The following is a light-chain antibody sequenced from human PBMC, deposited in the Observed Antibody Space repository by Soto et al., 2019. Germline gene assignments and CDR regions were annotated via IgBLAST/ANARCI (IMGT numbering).Light chain of an antibody. J-gene: IGLJ1*01. CDR2: DVT. CDR1: SSDVGGYNY. CDR3: GSYRSSSTLYV. V-gene: IGLV2-14*01. Sequence: QSALTQPASVSGSPGQSIIISCTGTSSDVGGYNYVSWYQQHPGKAPKLMIYDVTNRPSGVSNRFSGSKSGNTASLTISGLQAEDEADYYCGSYRSSSTLYVFGIGTKLTVL.